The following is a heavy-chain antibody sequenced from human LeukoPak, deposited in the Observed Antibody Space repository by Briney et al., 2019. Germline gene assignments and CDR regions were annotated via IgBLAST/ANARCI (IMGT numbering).Heavy chain of an antibody. CDR2: INPSGGST. Sequence: ASVKVSCKASGYTFTSYYMHWVRQAPGQGLEWMGIINPSGGSTNYAQKFQGRVTITADKSTSTAYMELSSLRSEDTAVYYCARDQELDYWGQGTLVTVSS. CDR3: ARDQELDY. CDR1: GYTFTSYY. V-gene: IGHV1-46*01. J-gene: IGHJ4*02.